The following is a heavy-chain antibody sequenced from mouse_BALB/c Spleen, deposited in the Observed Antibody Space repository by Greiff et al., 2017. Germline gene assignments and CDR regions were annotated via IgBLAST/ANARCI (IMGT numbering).Heavy chain of an antibody. D-gene: IGHD1-1*02. CDR2: INPYNGDT. J-gene: IGHJ4*01. CDR3: ARVGGYDAMDY. V-gene: IGHV1-20*02. Sequence: VQLQQSGPELVKPGASVKISCKASGYSFTGYFMNWVMQSHGKSLEWIGRINPYNGDTFYNQKFKGKATLTVDKSSSTAHMELRSLASEDSAVYYCARVGGYDAMDYWGQGTSVTVSS. CDR1: GYSFTGYF.